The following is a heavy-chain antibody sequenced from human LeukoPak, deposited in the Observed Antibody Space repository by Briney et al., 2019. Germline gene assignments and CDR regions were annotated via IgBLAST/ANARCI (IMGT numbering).Heavy chain of an antibody. Sequence: GGSLRLSCAASGFTFSSYTMNWVRQAPGKGLEWVASIKKDASEKKYAGSVEGRFTISRDNADSSLFLQMNSLRVDDTAVYYCARGPPYGLRSDYFDYWGQGTLVTVSS. V-gene: IGHV3-7*01. CDR1: GFTFSSYT. CDR3: ARGPPYGLRSDYFDY. D-gene: IGHD3-10*01. J-gene: IGHJ4*02. CDR2: IKKDASEK.